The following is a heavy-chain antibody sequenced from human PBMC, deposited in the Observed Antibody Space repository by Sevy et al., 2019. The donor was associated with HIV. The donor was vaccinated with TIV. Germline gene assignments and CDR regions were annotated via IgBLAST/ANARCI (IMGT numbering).Heavy chain of an antibody. Sequence: GGSLRLSCGASGFTFNTYAMSWVRQTPRKGLEWVASIGGRGSATIYADSVKGRFTISRDNSRNILYLQLNSLRVEDSALYYCEKHFIPDISDGWFFDVWGRGTLVTVSS. D-gene: IGHD3-9*01. J-gene: IGHJ2*01. CDR2: IGGRGSAT. CDR3: EKHFIPDISDGWFFDV. V-gene: IGHV3-23*01. CDR1: GFTFNTYA.